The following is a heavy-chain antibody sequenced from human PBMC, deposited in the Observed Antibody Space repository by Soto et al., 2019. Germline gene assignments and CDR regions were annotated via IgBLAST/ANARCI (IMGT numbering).Heavy chain of an antibody. CDR1: GGSINSGGHY. CDR3: ARDRIQFSVDV. CDR2: IYKTGST. D-gene: IGHD5-18*01. Sequence: QVQLQESDPGLVKPSQTLSLTCSVSGGSINSGGHYWSWIRQHPGKGLEWIGHIYKTGSTDFNPSLKDRLTISIDTSKNQFSLSLRSVTDADTAVYYCARDRIQFSVDVWGQGTTVTVSS. V-gene: IGHV4-31*03. J-gene: IGHJ6*02.